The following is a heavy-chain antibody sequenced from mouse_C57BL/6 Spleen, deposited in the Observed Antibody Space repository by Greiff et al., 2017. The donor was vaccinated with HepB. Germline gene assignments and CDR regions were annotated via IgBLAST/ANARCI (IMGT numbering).Heavy chain of an antibody. V-gene: IGHV1-15*01. Sequence: VQLQQSGAELVRPGASVTLSCKASGYTFTDYEMHWVKQTPVHGLEWIGAIDPETGGTAYKQKFKGKAILTADKSSSTAYMELRSLTSEDSAVYYCTRGGWLLGNFDYWGEGTTLTVSS. D-gene: IGHD2-3*01. CDR2: IDPETGGT. CDR3: TRGGWLLGNFDY. J-gene: IGHJ2*01. CDR1: GYTFTDYE.